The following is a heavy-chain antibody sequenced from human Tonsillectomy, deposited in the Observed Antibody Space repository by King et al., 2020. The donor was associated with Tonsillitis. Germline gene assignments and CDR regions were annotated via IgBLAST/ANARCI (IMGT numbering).Heavy chain of an antibody. V-gene: IGHV4-34*01. CDR1: GGSFSIYY. CDR3: ARGGGYDYNDYYYGMDV. Sequence: VQLQQWGAGLLKPSETLSLTCAVYGGSFSIYYWSWIRQPPGKGLEWIGEIKHSGSTNYNPSLKSRVTISVDTSKNQLSLKVSSVTAADTAVYYCARGGGYDYNDYYYGMDVWRQGTTVTVSS. J-gene: IGHJ6*02. CDR2: IKHSGST. D-gene: IGHD5-12*01.